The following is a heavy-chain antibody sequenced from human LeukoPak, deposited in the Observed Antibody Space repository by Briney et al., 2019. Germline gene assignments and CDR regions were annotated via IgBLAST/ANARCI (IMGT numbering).Heavy chain of an antibody. D-gene: IGHD1-26*01. Sequence: HVASVKVSCKASGYTFTSYDINWVRQATGQGLEWMGWMKPNSGNTGYAQKFQGRVTMTRNTSISTAYMELSSLRSEDTAVYYCARKVGANGYYYYGMDVWGQGTTVTVSS. J-gene: IGHJ6*02. V-gene: IGHV1-8*01. CDR1: GYTFTSYD. CDR3: ARKVGANGYYYYGMDV. CDR2: MKPNSGNT.